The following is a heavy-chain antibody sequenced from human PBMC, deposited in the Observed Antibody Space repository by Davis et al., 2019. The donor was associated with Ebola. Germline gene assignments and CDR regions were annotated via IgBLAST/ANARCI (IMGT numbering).Heavy chain of an antibody. V-gene: IGHV3-30*03. J-gene: IGHJ4*02. CDR2: ISYDGSNK. CDR1: GFTFSSYW. Sequence: GGSLRLSCAASGFTFSSYWMSWARQAPGKGLEWVAVISYDGSNKYYADSVKGRFTISRDNSKNTLYLQMNSLRAEDTAVYYCARDAYSSSHDYWGQGTLVTVSS. CDR3: ARDAYSSSHDY. D-gene: IGHD6-13*01.